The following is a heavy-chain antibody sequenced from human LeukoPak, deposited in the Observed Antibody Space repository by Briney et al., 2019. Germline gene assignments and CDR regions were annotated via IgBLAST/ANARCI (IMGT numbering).Heavy chain of an antibody. CDR1: GFTFSNYW. CDR3: ARVSAGDYPDY. Sequence: GGSLRLSCAASGFTFSNYWMSWVRQAPGKGLEWVANIKEDGSEKSYVDSVKGRFTIPRDNAKNSLYLQMNSLRAEDTAVYYCARVSAGDYPDYWGQGTLVTVSS. D-gene: IGHD7-27*01. V-gene: IGHV3-7*03. J-gene: IGHJ4*02. CDR2: IKEDGSEK.